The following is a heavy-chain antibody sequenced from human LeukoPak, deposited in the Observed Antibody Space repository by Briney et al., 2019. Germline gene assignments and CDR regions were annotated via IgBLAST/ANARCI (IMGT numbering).Heavy chain of an antibody. CDR2: ITTKADSYEA. Sequence: PGGSLRLSCAASGFTFSGSAMHWVRQASGKGLEWVGRITTKADSYEASYAASVKARFTISRDDSNNRAYLQMNSLRTEDTAVYYCSRSLGATASGSDGFDVWGQGTMVTVSS. CDR1: GFTFSGSA. V-gene: IGHV3-73*01. J-gene: IGHJ3*01. CDR3: SRSLGATASGSDGFDV. D-gene: IGHD1-26*01.